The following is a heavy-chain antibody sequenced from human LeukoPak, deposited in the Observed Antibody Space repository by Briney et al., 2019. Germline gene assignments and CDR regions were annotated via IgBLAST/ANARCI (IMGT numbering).Heavy chain of an antibody. CDR1: GFTFSGSA. J-gene: IGHJ4*02. D-gene: IGHD3-22*01. V-gene: IGHV3-73*01. CDR3: TKTRGDDSSGYYLFDY. CDR2: IRSKANSYAT. Sequence: GGSLRLSCAASGFTFSGSAMHWVRQASGKGLEWVGRIRSKANSYATAYAASVKGRFTTSRDDSKNTAYLQMNSLKTEDTAVYYCTKTRGDDSSGYYLFDYWGQGTLVTVSS.